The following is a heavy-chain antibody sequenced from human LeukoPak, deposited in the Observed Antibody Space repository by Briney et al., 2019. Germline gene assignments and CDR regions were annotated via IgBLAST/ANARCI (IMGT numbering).Heavy chain of an antibody. Sequence: GGSLRLSCAASGFAFSNERMHWVRQASGMGLFWVSYIDNDGTNPTYVDSVKGRFTISRDNAKSTLYLHMNSLRPEDTGVYFCAKSDPPLPYWGQGTQVTVSS. J-gene: IGHJ4*02. CDR3: AKSDPPLPY. CDR2: IDNDGTNP. CDR1: GFAFSNER. V-gene: IGHV3-74*01.